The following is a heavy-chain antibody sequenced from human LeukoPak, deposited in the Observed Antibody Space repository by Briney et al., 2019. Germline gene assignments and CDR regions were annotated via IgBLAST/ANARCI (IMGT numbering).Heavy chain of an antibody. CDR1: GFTFSSYA. CDR3: ASTQPSLYDSSGYWGYFDY. D-gene: IGHD3-22*01. V-gene: IGHV3-30*04. CDR2: ISYDGSNK. Sequence: GGSLRLSCAASGFTFSSYAMHWVRQAPGKGLEWVAVISYDGSNKYYADSVKGRFTISRDNSKNTLYLQMNSLRAEDTAVYYCASTQPSLYDSSGYWGYFDYWGQGTLVTVSS. J-gene: IGHJ4*02.